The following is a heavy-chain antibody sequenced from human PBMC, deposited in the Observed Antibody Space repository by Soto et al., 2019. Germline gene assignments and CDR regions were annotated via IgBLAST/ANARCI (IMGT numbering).Heavy chain of an antibody. J-gene: IGHJ5*02. CDR2: ISYDGSNK. CDR1: GFTFSSYG. D-gene: IGHD2-2*01. Sequence: GGSLRLSCAASGFTFSSYGMHWVRQAPGKGLEWVAVISYDGSNKYYADSVKGRFTISRDNSKNTLYLQMNSLRAEDTAVYYCAKDQDPISEPGVVPAATPDWFDPWGQGTLVTVSS. CDR3: AKDQDPISEPGVVPAATPDWFDP. V-gene: IGHV3-30*18.